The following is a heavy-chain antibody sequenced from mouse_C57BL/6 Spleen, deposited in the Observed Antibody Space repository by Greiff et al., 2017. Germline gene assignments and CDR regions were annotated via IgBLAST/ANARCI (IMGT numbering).Heavy chain of an antibody. CDR3: AIDSSVFAWFAY. Sequence: QVQLQQPGAELVMPGASVKLSCKASGYTFTSYWMHWVKQRPGQGLEWIGEIDPSDSYTNYNQKFKGKSTLTVDKSSSTAYMQLSSLTSEDSAVYYCAIDSSVFAWFAYWGQGTLVTVSA. J-gene: IGHJ3*01. D-gene: IGHD3-2*02. CDR2: IDPSDSYT. CDR1: GYTFTSYW. V-gene: IGHV1-69*01.